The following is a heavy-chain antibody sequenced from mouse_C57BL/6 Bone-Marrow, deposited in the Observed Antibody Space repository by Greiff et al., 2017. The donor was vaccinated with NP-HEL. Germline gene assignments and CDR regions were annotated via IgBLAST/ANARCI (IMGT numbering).Heavy chain of an antibody. J-gene: IGHJ1*03. CDR1: GYTFTSYW. V-gene: IGHV1-55*01. CDR2: IYPGSGST. CDR3: ARSYYYGSSYWYFDV. D-gene: IGHD1-1*01. Sequence: QVQLQQPGAELVKPGASVKMSCKASGYTFTSYWITWVKQRPGQGLEWIGDIYPGSGSTNYNEKFKSKATLTVDTSSSTAYMQLSSLTSEDSAVYYCARSYYYGSSYWYFDVWGIGTTVTVSS.